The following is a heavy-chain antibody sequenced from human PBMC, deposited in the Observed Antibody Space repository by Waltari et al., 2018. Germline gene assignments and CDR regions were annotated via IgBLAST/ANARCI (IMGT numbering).Heavy chain of an antibody. D-gene: IGHD3-3*01. J-gene: IGHJ4*02. CDR3: ARAYYDVWSGYYRPFDY. CDR2: IYYSGST. CDR1: GGSISSSSYY. Sequence: QLQLQESGPGLVKPSETLSLTCTVSGGSISSSSYYWGWIRQPPGKGLEWIGSIYYSGSTYYNPSLKSRVTISVDTSKNQFSLKLSSVTAADTAVYYCARAYYDVWSGYYRPFDYWGQGTLVTVSS. V-gene: IGHV4-39*07.